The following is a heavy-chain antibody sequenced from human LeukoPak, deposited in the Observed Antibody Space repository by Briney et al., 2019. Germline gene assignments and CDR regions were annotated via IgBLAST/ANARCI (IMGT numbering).Heavy chain of an antibody. D-gene: IGHD5-18*01. Sequence: GASVKVSCKASGYTFTGYYMHWVRQAPGQGLEWMGWINPNSGGTNYAQKFQGRVTMTRDTSITTAYMELSRLTSDDTAVYYCARFGYSYGYFDYWGQGTLVTVSS. CDR2: INPNSGGT. CDR3: ARFGYSYGYFDY. V-gene: IGHV1-2*02. CDR1: GYTFTGYY. J-gene: IGHJ4*02.